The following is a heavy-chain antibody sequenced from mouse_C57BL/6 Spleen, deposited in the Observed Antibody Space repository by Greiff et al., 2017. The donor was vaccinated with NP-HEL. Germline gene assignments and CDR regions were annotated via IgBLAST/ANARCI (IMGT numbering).Heavy chain of an antibody. CDR3: ARRSSYGGYFDY. CDR1: GYTFTSYW. Sequence: VQLQQPGAELVMPGASVKLSCKASGYTFTSYWMHWVKQRPGQGLEWIGEIDPSDSYTNYNQKFKGKSTLTVDKSSSTAYMQLSSLTSEDSAVYYCARRSSYGGYFDYWGQGTTLTVSS. CDR2: IDPSDSYT. D-gene: IGHD1-1*01. V-gene: IGHV1-69*01. J-gene: IGHJ2*01.